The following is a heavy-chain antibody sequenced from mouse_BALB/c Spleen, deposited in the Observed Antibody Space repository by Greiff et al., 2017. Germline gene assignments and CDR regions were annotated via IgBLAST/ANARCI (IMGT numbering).Heavy chain of an antibody. V-gene: IGHV5-6-5*01. CDR1: GFTFSSYA. J-gene: IGHJ2*01. CDR2: ISSGGST. Sequence: KLVESGGGLVKPGGSLKLSCAASGFTFSSYAMSWVRQTPEKRLEWVASISSGGSTYYPDSVKGRFTISRDNARNILYLQMSSLRSEDTAMYYCARVGNPYYFDYWGQGTTLTVSS. CDR3: ARVGNPYYFDY. D-gene: IGHD2-1*01.